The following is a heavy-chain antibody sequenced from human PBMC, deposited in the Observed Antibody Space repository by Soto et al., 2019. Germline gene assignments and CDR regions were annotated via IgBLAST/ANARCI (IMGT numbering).Heavy chain of an antibody. D-gene: IGHD4-17*01. CDR1: GYSFTSYX. Sequence: GESLKISCKGSGYSFTSYXIGWVRQMPGKGLEWMGXIYPGDSDTRYSPSFQGQVTISADKSISTAYLQWSSLKASDTAMYYCARSRTTIFYGDYVELDYWGQGTLVTVSS. CDR3: ARSRTTIFYGDYVELDY. J-gene: IGHJ4*02. V-gene: IGHV5-51*01. CDR2: IYPGDSDT.